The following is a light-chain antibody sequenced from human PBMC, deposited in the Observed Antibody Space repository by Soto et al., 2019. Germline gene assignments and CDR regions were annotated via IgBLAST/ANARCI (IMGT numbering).Light chain of an antibody. J-gene: IGKJ5*01. V-gene: IGKV1-5*01. Sequence: GDIVTITCRASQSISSWLAWYQQKPGKAPKLLIYDASSLESGVPSRFSGSGSGTEFTLTISSLQPDDFATYYCQQYNAYSITFGQGTRLEIK. CDR3: QQYNAYSIT. CDR1: QSISSW. CDR2: DAS.